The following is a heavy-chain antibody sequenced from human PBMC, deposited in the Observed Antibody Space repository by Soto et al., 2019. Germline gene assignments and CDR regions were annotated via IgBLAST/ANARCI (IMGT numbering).Heavy chain of an antibody. CDR2: INPVGSST. CDR3: ARGVDGGRYGFGK. D-gene: IGHD3-10*01. J-gene: IGHJ4*02. Sequence: EVQVVESGGGLVQPGGSLRLSCAASGFTFSSYWMHWVRQAPEKGLVWVSRINPVGSSTYYADSVKGRFTISRDNAENMVYLEMNSLSAEDTAVYDCARGVDGGRYGFGKWGQGDLLTVSS. CDR1: GFTFSSYW. V-gene: IGHV3-74*01.